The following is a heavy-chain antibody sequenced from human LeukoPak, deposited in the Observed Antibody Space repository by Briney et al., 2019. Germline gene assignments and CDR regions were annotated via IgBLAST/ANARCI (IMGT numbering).Heavy chain of an antibody. Sequence: GGSLRLSCAASGFTFSTYSMNWVRQAPGKGLEWVSYISGGSDAIYYADSVKGRFTISRDNAKSSLYLQMNSLRVEDTAVYYCARAHGWGQGALVTVSS. J-gene: IGHJ4*02. CDR3: ARAHG. CDR2: ISGGSDAI. CDR1: GFTFSTYS. V-gene: IGHV3-48*01.